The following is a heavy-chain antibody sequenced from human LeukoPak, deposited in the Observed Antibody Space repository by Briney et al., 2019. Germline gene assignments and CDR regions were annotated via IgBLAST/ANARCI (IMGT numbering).Heavy chain of an antibody. V-gene: IGHV4-4*07. J-gene: IGHJ6*02. D-gene: IGHD2-15*01. CDR1: GGSISSYY. CDR3: ARGGLICSGGSCYSNYYGMDV. CDR2: IYTSGST. Sequence: SETLSLTCTVSGGSISSYYWSWIRQPAGKGLEWIGRIYTSGSTNYNPSLKSRVTMSVDTSKNQFSLKLSSVTAADTAVYYCARGGLICSGGSCYSNYYGMDVWGQGTTVAVSS.